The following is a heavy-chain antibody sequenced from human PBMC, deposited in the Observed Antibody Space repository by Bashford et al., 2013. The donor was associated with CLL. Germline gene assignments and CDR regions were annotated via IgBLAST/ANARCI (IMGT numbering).Heavy chain of an antibody. CDR3: ARGYYYDSSGYFPIDY. Sequence: GGPVRLSCAASGFTFSSYWMHWVRQAPGKGLVWVSRINSDGSSTSYADSVKGRFTISRDNAKNTLYLQMNSLRAEDTAVYYCARGYYYDSSGYFPIDYWGQGTLVTV. CDR2: INSDGSST. J-gene: IGHJ4*02. D-gene: IGHD3-22*01. CDR1: GFTFSSYW. V-gene: IGHV3-74*01.